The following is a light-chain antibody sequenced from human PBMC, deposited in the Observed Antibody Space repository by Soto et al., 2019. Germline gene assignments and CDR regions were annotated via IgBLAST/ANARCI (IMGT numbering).Light chain of an antibody. CDR1: QRLFSF. CDR3: QQTYSAPFT. Sequence: DIQMTQSPSSLSASVGDSVTLTCRASQRLFSFLNWYQQAPGRAPKLLISTAYKLQSGVPSRFSGSESGTEFNLPISSLQPEDFAIYFCQQTYSAPFTFGPGTKVDVK. J-gene: IGKJ3*01. V-gene: IGKV1-39*01. CDR2: TAY.